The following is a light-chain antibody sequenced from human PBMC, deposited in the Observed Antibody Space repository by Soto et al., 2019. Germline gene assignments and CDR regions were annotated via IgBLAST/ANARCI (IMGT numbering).Light chain of an antibody. CDR1: PSNIGAGYD. CDR3: QSYDSGLSGLHVI. J-gene: IGLJ2*01. CDR2: DNT. V-gene: IGLV1-40*01. Sequence: QSVLTQPPSVSGAPGQRVTISCTGSPSNIGAGYDVHWYQQFPGTAPKLLIYDNTNRPSGVPARFSASKSGTSASLAITGLQTEDEADYYCQSYDSGLSGLHVIFGGGTKLTVL.